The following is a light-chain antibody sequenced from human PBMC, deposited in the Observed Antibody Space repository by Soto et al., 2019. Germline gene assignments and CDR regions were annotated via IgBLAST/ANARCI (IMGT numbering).Light chain of an antibody. CDR2: TTN. CDR3: LLYYGGAHLV. J-gene: IGLJ3*02. V-gene: IGLV7-43*01. CDR1: TGAVTSGNY. Sequence: QAVVTQEPSLTVSPEGTVTLTCASTTGAVTSGNYPSWFQQKPGQAPRTLIYTTNNKHSWTPARFSGSLLGGQAALTLSGAQPEDEAEYYCLLYYGGAHLVFGGGTKLTVL.